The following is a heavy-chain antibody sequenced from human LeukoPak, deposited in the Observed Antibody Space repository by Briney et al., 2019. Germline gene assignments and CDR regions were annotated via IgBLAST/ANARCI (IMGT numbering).Heavy chain of an antibody. Sequence: GGSLRLFCAASGFTFSDYYMSWIRQAPGKGLEWVSYISSSGSTIYYADSVKGRFTISRDNAKNSLYLQMNSLRAEDTSVYYCARPSVFGVTDYYYYMDVWGKGTTATVSS. CDR1: GFTFSDYY. D-gene: IGHD3-3*01. CDR3: ARPSVFGVTDYYYYMDV. V-gene: IGHV3-11*04. J-gene: IGHJ6*03. CDR2: ISSSGSTI.